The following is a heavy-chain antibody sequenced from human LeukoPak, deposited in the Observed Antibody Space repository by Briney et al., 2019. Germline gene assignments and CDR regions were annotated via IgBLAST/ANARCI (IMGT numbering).Heavy chain of an antibody. CDR2: IYSGGST. CDR1: GFTVSSNY. D-gene: IGHD3-3*01. V-gene: IGHV3-53*01. J-gene: IGHJ4*02. CDR3: ARDLGGGSGYFDY. Sequence: GSLRLSCAASGFTVSSNYMTWVRQAPGKGLEWVSVIYSGGSTYYADSMKGRFTISRDNSKNTLYLQMNSLRTEDTAVYYCARDLGGGSGYFDYWGQGTLVTVSS.